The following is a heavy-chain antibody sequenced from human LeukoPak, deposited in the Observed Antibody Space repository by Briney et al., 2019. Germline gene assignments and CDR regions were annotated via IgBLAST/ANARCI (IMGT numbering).Heavy chain of an antibody. D-gene: IGHD1-26*01. CDR2: ISAYNGNT. V-gene: IGHV1-18*01. Sequence: ASVKVSCKASGYTFTSYGISWVRQAPGQGLEWMGWISAYNGNTNYAQKLQGRVTMTTDTSTSTAYMELRSLRSDDTAVYYCAIFWEVVGPTGDWFDPWGQGTLVTVSS. CDR1: GYTFTSYG. J-gene: IGHJ5*02. CDR3: AIFWEVVGPTGDWFDP.